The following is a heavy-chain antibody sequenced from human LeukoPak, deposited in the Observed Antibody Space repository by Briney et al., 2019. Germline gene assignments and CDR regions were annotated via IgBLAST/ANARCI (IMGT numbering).Heavy chain of an antibody. J-gene: IGHJ5*02. CDR3: ARSYGDYYDSSGYYSA. Sequence: SETLSLTCTVSGGSISSHYWSWIRQPPGKGLEWIGYIYYSGSTNYNPSLKSRVTISVDTSKNQFSLKLSSVTAADTAVYYCARSYGDYYDSSGYYSAWGQGTLVTLSS. V-gene: IGHV4-59*11. CDR1: GGSISSHY. CDR2: IYYSGST. D-gene: IGHD3-22*01.